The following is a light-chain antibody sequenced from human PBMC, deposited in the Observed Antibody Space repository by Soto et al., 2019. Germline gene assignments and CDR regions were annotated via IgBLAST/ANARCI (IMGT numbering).Light chain of an antibody. CDR2: DTR. V-gene: IGLV7-46*01. J-gene: IGLJ2*01. CDR1: TGAVTSGHY. CDR3: LLSYSGARV. Sequence: QTVVTQEPSLTVSPGETVTLTCGSSTGAVTSGHYPYWFQQKPGQAPRTLIYDTRNKHSWTPARFSGSLLGGKAALTLSGAQPEDEADYYCLLSYSGARVFGGGTKLTVL.